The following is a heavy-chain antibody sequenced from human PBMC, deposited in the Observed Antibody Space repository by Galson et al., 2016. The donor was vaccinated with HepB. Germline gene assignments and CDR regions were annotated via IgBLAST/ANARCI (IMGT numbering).Heavy chain of an antibody. CDR3: ALDCSVTSCSDHYYYGMDV. J-gene: IGHJ6*02. V-gene: IGHV1-46*03. CDR1: GYSFTSYY. D-gene: IGHD5/OR15-5a*01. Sequence: SVKVSCKASGYSFTSYYMHWVRQAPGQGLEWMGIIHPSGGSTTYAQKFQGRVTMTRDTSTSTVYMELSSLTSEDTAVYYCALDCSVTSCSDHYYYGMDVWGRGTTVTVSS. CDR2: IHPSGGST.